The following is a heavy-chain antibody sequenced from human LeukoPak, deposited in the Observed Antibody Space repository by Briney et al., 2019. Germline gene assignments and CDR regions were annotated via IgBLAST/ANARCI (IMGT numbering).Heavy chain of an antibody. CDR3: TRDQYCSGDSCFVGPFDQ. CDR2: ISTSGSTI. D-gene: IGHD2-15*01. V-gene: IGHV3-48*03. J-gene: IGHJ4*02. Sequence: GGSLRLSCAASGFTFSTYEMNWFRQAPGKGLEWVSFISTSGSTIYYADSVMGRFTISRDNAKNSLYLQMNSLRAEDTAVYYCTRDQYCSGDSCFVGPFDQWGQGTLVTVSS. CDR1: GFTFSTYE.